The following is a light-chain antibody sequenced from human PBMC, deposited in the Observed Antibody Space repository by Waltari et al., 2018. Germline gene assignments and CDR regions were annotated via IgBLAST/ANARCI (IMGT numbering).Light chain of an antibody. V-gene: IGKV1-16*01. CDR3: QQGYSYPYS. Sequence: DIQMTQSPSSLSASVGDTVTITCQASQGIGNNLNWYQQTPGKAPKLLIYRTSSLQGGIPSRFSGSGSGTDFTLTISSLQPEDFATYYCQQGYSYPYSFGQGTKVKIK. CDR2: RTS. CDR1: QGIGNN. J-gene: IGKJ2*03.